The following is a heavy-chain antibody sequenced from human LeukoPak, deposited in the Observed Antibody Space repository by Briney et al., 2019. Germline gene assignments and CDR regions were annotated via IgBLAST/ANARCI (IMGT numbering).Heavy chain of an antibody. V-gene: IGHV1-8*01. Sequence: ASVKVSCKASGYTFTSYDINRVRQATGQGLEWMGWMNPNSGNTGYAQKFQGRVTMTRNTSISTAYMELSSLRSEDTAVYYCARGRIAVAGTEDAFDIWGQGTMVTVSS. D-gene: IGHD6-19*01. CDR3: ARGRIAVAGTEDAFDI. CDR2: MNPNSGNT. J-gene: IGHJ3*02. CDR1: GYTFTSYD.